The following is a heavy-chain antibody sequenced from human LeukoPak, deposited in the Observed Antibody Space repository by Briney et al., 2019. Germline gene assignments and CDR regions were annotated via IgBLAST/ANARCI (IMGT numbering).Heavy chain of an antibody. CDR1: GFTFSSYG. CDR2: ISGSGGST. V-gene: IGHV3-23*01. Sequence: GGTLRLSCAASGFTFSSYGMSWVRQAPGKGLEWVSAISGSGGSTYYADSVKGRFTISRDNSKNTLYLQMNSLRAEDTAVYYCAKAKHSSSWYLLDYWGQGTLVTVSS. D-gene: IGHD6-13*01. J-gene: IGHJ4*02. CDR3: AKAKHSSSWYLLDY.